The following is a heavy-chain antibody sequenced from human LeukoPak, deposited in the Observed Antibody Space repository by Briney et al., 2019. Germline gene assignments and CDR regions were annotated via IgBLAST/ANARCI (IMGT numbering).Heavy chain of an antibody. Sequence: SETLSLTCTVSGGSISSSSYYWDWIRQPPGKGLEWLGSIYYSGTTYYNPSLKSRVTTSVDTSKNQFSLKLSSVTAADTAVYYCAREKRSKRWLQSYYYYYMDVWGKGTTVTVSS. CDR2: IYYSGTT. D-gene: IGHD5-24*01. J-gene: IGHJ6*03. V-gene: IGHV4-39*07. CDR3: AREKRSKRWLQSYYYYYMDV. CDR1: GGSISSSSYY.